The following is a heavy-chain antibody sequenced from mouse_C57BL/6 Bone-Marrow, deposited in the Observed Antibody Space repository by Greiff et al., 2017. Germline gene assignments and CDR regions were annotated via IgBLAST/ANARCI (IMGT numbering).Heavy chain of an antibody. J-gene: IGHJ3*01. V-gene: IGHV3-6*01. D-gene: IGHD1-1*01. Sequence: EVKLMESGPGLVKPSQSLSLTCSVTGYSITSGYYWNWIRQFPGNKLEWMGYISYDGSNNYNPSLKNRISITRDTSKNQFFLKLNSVTTEDTATYYCARAGGSTVVAPFAYWGQGTLVTVSA. CDR3: ARAGGSTVVAPFAY. CDR1: GYSITSGYY. CDR2: ISYDGSN.